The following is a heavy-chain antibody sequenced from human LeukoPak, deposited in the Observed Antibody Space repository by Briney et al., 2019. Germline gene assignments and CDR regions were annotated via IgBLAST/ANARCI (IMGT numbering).Heavy chain of an antibody. V-gene: IGHV4-34*01. J-gene: IGHJ4*02. D-gene: IGHD3-10*01. CDR1: GGSFSGYY. CDR2: INHSGST. Sequence: SETLSLTCAVYGGSFSGYYWSWIRQPPGKGLEWIGEINHSGSTNYNPSLKSRVTISVDTSKNQLSLKLSSVTAADTAVYYCARRRPYYYGSGSYSPYFDYWGQGTLVTVSS. CDR3: ARRRPYYYGSGSYSPYFDY.